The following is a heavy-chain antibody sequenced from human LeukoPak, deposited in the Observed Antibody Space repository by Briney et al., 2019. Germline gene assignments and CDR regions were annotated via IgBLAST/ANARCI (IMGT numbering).Heavy chain of an antibody. Sequence: KASETLSLTCTVSGGSISSYYWSWIRQPPGKGLEWIGYIYYSGSTNYNPSLKSRVTISVDTSKNQFSLKLSSVTAADTAVYYCAGTTVTNPYYLDYWGQGTLVTVSS. V-gene: IGHV4-59*08. CDR2: IYYSGST. J-gene: IGHJ4*02. CDR3: AGTTVTNPYYLDY. CDR1: GGSISSYY. D-gene: IGHD4-17*01.